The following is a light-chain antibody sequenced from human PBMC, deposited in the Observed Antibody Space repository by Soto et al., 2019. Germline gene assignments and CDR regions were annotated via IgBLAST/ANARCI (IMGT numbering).Light chain of an antibody. CDR3: SSYAGSSNV. Sequence: QSALTQPPSASGSPGQSVAISCTGTSSDVGGYNYVSWYQQHPGKAPKLMIYEVNKRPSGVPDRFSGSKSGNTASLTVSGLQAEDEADYYCSSYAGSSNVFGTGTKGDRP. J-gene: IGLJ1*01. CDR1: SSDVGGYNY. V-gene: IGLV2-8*01. CDR2: EVN.